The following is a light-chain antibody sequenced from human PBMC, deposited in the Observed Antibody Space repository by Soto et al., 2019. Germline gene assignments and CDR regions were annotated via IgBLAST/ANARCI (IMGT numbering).Light chain of an antibody. CDR2: YAS. Sequence: DIQMTQSPSSLSASVGDRVTITCQASQDISNYLNWYQQKPGKVPKLLIHYASKLETGVPSRFSGSGFGTDFTFTISSLQPEDIATYYCQQCDSLPLTFGGGTKVEIK. CDR3: QQCDSLPLT. CDR1: QDISNY. J-gene: IGKJ4*01. V-gene: IGKV1-33*01.